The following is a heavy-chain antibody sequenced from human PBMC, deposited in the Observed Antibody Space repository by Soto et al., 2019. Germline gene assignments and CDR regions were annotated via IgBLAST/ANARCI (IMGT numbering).Heavy chain of an antibody. CDR2: VWYDDSHR. V-gene: IGHV3-33*01. CDR3: ARFRRFGGTGYSDL. Sequence: MQLVESGGGVVQPGRSLRLSCAASGFTFGSYGMHWVRQAPGKGLEWVALVWYDDSHRYYADSVKGRFTISRDNSNNTLDLQMNSLRAEDTAVYLCARFRRFGGTGYSDLWGQGTLVTVSS. D-gene: IGHD3-9*01. J-gene: IGHJ5*02. CDR1: GFTFGSYG.